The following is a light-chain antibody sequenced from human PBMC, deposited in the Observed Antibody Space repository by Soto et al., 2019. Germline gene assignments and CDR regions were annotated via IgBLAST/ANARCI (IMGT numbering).Light chain of an antibody. Sequence: QSLLTQPASVSGSPGQSITISCTGTSSDIGGYNYVSWYQQHPGKAPKLMIYEVSNRPSGVSSRFSGSKSGNTASLTISGLQAEDEADYYCTSYTTSSTLAVFGGGTKLTVL. CDR1: SSDIGGYNY. J-gene: IGLJ3*02. CDR3: TSYTTSSTLAV. V-gene: IGLV2-14*01. CDR2: EVS.